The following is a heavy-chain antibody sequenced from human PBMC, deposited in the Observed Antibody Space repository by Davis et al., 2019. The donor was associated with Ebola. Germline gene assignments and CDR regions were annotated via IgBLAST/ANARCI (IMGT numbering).Heavy chain of an antibody. CDR3: ARDLWELPFDY. CDR1: GFTFSSYE. CDR2: ISSSGSTI. J-gene: IGHJ4*02. V-gene: IGHV3-48*03. Sequence: PGGSLRLSCAASGFTFSSYEMNWVRQAPGKGLEWVSYISSSGSTIYYADSVKGRFTISRDNAKNSLYLQMNSLRAEDTAVYYCARDLWELPFDYWGQGTLVTVSS. D-gene: IGHD1-26*01.